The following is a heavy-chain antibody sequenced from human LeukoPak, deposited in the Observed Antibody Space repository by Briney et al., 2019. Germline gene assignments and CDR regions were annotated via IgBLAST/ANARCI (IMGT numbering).Heavy chain of an antibody. CDR3: ARDLSRDNWFDP. J-gene: IGHJ5*02. CDR1: EYTXTGYY. V-gene: IGHV1-2*02. Sequence: ASVKVSCKASEYTXTGYYMHWVRQAPGQGLEWMGWINPNSGDTNYAQKFQGRVNTTRDTSITTAYMELSRLRSDDTAVYYCARDLSRDNWFDPWGQGTLVTVSS. CDR2: INPNSGDT.